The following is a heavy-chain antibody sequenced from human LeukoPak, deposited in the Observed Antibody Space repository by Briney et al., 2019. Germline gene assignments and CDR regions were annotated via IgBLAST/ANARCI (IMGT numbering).Heavy chain of an antibody. CDR1: GFTFSSYA. Sequence: GRSMRLSCAASGFTFSSYAMHWVRQAPGKGLEWVAVISYDGSNKYYADSVKGRFTISRDNSKNTLYLQMNSLRAEDTAVYYCAREGNYCSSTSCYIGYFDYSGQGTLVTVSS. J-gene: IGHJ4*02. CDR3: AREGNYCSSTSCYIGYFDY. V-gene: IGHV3-30-3*01. D-gene: IGHD2-2*02. CDR2: ISYDGSNK.